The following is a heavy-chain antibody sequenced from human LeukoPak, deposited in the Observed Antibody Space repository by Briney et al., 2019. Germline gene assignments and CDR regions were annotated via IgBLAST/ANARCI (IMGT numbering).Heavy chain of an antibody. Sequence: GGSLRLSCAASGFTFSSYWMHWVRQAPGKGLVWVSRINSDGSSTSYADSVKGRFTISRDNAKNTLYLQMNSLRAEDTAVYYCASHEYYYDSSGYYYVGEYFQHWGQGTLVTVSS. J-gene: IGHJ1*01. D-gene: IGHD3-22*01. CDR3: ASHEYYYDSSGYYYVGEYFQH. V-gene: IGHV3-74*01. CDR2: INSDGSST. CDR1: GFTFSSYW.